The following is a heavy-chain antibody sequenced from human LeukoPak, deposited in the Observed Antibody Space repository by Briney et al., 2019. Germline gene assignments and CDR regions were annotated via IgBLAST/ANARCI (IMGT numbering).Heavy chain of an antibody. J-gene: IGHJ4*02. V-gene: IGHV3-33*06. CDR3: AKDRYDSSGYYD. D-gene: IGHD3-22*01. CDR2: ISYDGTNK. Sequence: GGSLRLSCAASGFTFSSYAMHWVRQVPGKGLEWVAVISYDGTNKYYPDSVKGRFTISRDNSKNTLYLQMNSLRAEDTAMYYCAKDRYDSSGYYDWGQGTLVTVSS. CDR1: GFTFSSYA.